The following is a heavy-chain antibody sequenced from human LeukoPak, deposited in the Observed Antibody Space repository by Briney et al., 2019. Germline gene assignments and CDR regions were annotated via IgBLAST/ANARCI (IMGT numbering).Heavy chain of an antibody. V-gene: IGHV1-2*02. CDR3: APTAEAYTSWWKV. D-gene: IGHD3-16*01. CDR1: GYRFTDDY. CDR2: INPDSGFT. Sequence: ASVKVSCKASGYRFTDDYMHWVRQAPGQGLEFMGWINPDSGFTNYAQKFKGRVTMTRDTSISTAYLEVRSLTSDDTAVYYCAPTAEAYTSWWKVWGQGTLVTVSS. J-gene: IGHJ4*02.